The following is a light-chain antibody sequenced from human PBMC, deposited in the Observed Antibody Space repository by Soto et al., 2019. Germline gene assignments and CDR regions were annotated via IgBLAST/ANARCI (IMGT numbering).Light chain of an antibody. CDR1: QDLDKW. V-gene: IGKV1-5*03. J-gene: IGKJ1*01. CDR2: KSS. Sequence: ILMSQSPSSLSASVGDRVTITCRASQDLDKWFAWYQQKPGKAPNLLIYKSSTLREGVPSRFSGFGSVTEYILTISELQPEDFGTYYCPQYSSYWTFGQGTMVEIK. CDR3: PQYSSYWT.